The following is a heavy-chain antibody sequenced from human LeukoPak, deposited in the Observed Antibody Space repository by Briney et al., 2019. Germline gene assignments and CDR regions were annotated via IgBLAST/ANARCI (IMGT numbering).Heavy chain of an antibody. CDR2: IFYRGTL. J-gene: IGHJ5*02. V-gene: IGHV4-39*01. Sequence: PSETLSLTCTVSGGSINSGTHYWGWVRQPPGKGLEWIGSIFYRGTLFYSPSLKSRVTVSIDTSKNQFSLKLSSVTAADTAVYYCARHDYDLLTGYTINWFDHWGQGTLVTVSS. CDR3: ARHDYDLLTGYTINWFDH. D-gene: IGHD3-9*01. CDR1: GGSINSGTHY.